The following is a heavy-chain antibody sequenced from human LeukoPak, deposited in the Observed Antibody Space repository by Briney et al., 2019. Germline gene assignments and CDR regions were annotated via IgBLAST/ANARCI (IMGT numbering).Heavy chain of an antibody. V-gene: IGHV3-21*01. J-gene: IGHJ4*02. CDR3: ARGENYYGSGSYYNASY. CDR1: GFTFSTYS. D-gene: IGHD3-10*01. CDR2: ISSSSSYI. Sequence: GGSLRLSCAASGFTFSTYSMNWVRQAPGKGLEWVSSISSSSSYIYYADSVKGRFTISRDNAKNSLYLQMNSLRAEDTAVYYCARGENYYGSGSYYNASYWGQGTLVTVSS.